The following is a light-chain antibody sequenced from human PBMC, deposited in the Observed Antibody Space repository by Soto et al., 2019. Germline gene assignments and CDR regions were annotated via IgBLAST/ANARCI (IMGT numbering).Light chain of an antibody. CDR2: DAS. J-gene: IGKJ4*01. CDR1: QDISNY. Sequence: DIQMTQSPSSLSASVGDRVTITCQASQDISNYLNWYQQKPGKAPKLLIYDASNLETGVPSRFSGSGSRTDFTFTISSLQPEDIATYYCQQYDNLPFGGGTKVEIK. CDR3: QQYDNLP. V-gene: IGKV1-33*01.